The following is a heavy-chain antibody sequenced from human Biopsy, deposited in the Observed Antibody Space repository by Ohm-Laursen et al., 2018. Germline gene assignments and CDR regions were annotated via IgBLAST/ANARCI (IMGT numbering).Heavy chain of an antibody. Sequence: SLRLSCAAPGFTFSVYAMHWVRQAPGKGLEWVSIIWYDGSNEYYADSVKGRFTISRDNSKNTVFLQMSSLRAEDTGVYYCARDPIVGSKADGMDIWGQGTTVTVSS. CDR3: ARDPIVGSKADGMDI. CDR2: IWYDGSNE. D-gene: IGHD1-26*01. J-gene: IGHJ6*02. V-gene: IGHV3-33*01. CDR1: GFTFSVYA.